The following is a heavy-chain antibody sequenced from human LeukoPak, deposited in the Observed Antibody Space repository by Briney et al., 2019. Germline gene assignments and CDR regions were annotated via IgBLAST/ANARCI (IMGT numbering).Heavy chain of an antibody. CDR2: INPSGGST. V-gene: IGHV1-46*01. CDR1: GYTFTSYY. Sequence: GASVKVSCKASGYTFTSYYMHWVRQAPGQGLEWMGIINPSGGSTSYAQKFQGRVTMTRDTSTSTVYMELSSLRSEDTAVYYCARDLTHYLRYGYFDYWGQGTLVTVSS. J-gene: IGHJ4*02. CDR3: ARDLTHYLRYGYFDY. D-gene: IGHD3-9*01.